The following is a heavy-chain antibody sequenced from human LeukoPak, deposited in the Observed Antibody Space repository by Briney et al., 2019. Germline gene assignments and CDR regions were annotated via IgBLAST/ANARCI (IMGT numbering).Heavy chain of an antibody. D-gene: IGHD2-2*01. CDR1: GYTFTGYY. Sequence: GASVKVSCKASGYTFTGYYMHWVRQAPALGHEWMRWISAYNGNTNYAQKLQGRVTMTTDTSTSTAYMELRSLRSDDTAVYDCARFPRRGLPYCSSTSCYAPVGDYYGMDVWGQGTTVTVSS. V-gene: IGHV1-18*04. J-gene: IGHJ6*02. CDR3: ARFPRRGLPYCSSTSCYAPVGDYYGMDV. CDR2: ISAYNGNT.